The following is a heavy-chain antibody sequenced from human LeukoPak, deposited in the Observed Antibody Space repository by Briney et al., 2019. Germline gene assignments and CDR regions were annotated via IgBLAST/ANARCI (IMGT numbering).Heavy chain of an antibody. V-gene: IGHV1-69*13. J-gene: IGHJ3*02. CDR2: IIPIFGTA. CDR3: ASVWGPKSKYAFDI. Sequence: SVKVSCKASGGTFSSYAISWVRQAPGQGLEWMGGIIPIFGTANYAQKFQGRVTITADESTSTAYMELSSLRPEDTAVYYCASVWGPKSKYAFDIWGQGTMVTVSS. D-gene: IGHD7-27*01. CDR1: GGTFSSYA.